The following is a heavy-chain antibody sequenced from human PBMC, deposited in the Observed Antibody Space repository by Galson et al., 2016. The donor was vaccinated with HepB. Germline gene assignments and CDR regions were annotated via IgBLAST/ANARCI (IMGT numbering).Heavy chain of an antibody. J-gene: IGHJ3*02. CDR1: EFTINSHA. CDR2: ISYDGSKK. D-gene: IGHD4-17*01. Sequence: SLRLSCAASEFTINSHALHWVRQAPGKGLEWVALISYDGSKKYYADSVKGRFTISRDNSNNTLFLQMNSLSADDTAVYYCARDTGIDALENWGQGTMVTVSS. CDR3: ARDTGIDALEN. V-gene: IGHV3-30*04.